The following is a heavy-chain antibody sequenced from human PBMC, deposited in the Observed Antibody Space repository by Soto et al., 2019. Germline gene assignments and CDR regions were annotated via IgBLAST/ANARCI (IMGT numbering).Heavy chain of an antibody. V-gene: IGHV1-69*12. Sequence: QVQLVQSGGEVKKPGSSVKVSCKASGGTFSSYAISWVRQAPGQGPEWMGGIIPIFGTTNYAQKFQGRVTLTADESTSTVYMQLSSLRSEDTAMYYCARECSYSGGSCDAFDFWGQGTMVTVSS. CDR2: IIPIFGTT. J-gene: IGHJ3*01. CDR1: GGTFSSYA. D-gene: IGHD2-15*01. CDR3: ARECSYSGGSCDAFDF.